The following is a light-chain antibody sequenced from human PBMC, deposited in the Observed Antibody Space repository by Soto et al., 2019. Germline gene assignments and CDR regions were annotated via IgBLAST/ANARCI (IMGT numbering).Light chain of an antibody. CDR3: NSSREDHPRFYV. CDR2: DVG. J-gene: IGLJ1*01. V-gene: IGLV2-14*03. Sequence: QSVLTQPASVSGSPGQSITISCTGTHSDIGNYNYVSWYQHLPGKAPKLMIYDVGSRPSGVSSRFSGSKSGNTASLAISGLQAEDEADYYCNSSREDHPRFYVFGTGTKVPVL. CDR1: HSDIGNYNY.